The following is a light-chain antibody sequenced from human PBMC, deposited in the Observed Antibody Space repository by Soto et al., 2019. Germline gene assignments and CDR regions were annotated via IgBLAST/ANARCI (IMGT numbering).Light chain of an antibody. V-gene: IGKV3-20*01. Sequence: EMVMTEDSSTRCLSPRERATLSCRASQSVSNNYLAWYQQKPGQAPRLLIYGASNRATGIPDRFSGSGSGTDFILAISRLEPDVFAVYYVPAYLIWTFAEGTRLDIK. CDR1: QSVSNNY. CDR2: GAS. J-gene: IGKJ1*01. CDR3: PAYLIWT.